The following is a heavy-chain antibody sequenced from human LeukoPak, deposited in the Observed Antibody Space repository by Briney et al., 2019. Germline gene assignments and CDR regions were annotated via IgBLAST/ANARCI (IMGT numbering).Heavy chain of an antibody. D-gene: IGHD3-3*01. J-gene: IGHJ6*03. CDR1: GGSISSHY. CDR2: IYYSGST. V-gene: IGHV4-59*11. CDR3: ARGLYDFWSGYHYYYYYYMDV. Sequence: SETLSPTCTVSGGSISSHYWSWIRQPPGKGLEGIGYIYYSGSTNYNPSLKSRVTISVDTSKNQFSLKLSSVTAADTAVYYCARGLYDFWSGYHYYYYYYMDVWGKGTTVTVSS.